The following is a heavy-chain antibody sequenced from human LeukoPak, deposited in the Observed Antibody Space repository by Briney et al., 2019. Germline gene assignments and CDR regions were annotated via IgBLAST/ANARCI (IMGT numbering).Heavy chain of an antibody. CDR3: AKDPHSSSWYYFDS. J-gene: IGHJ4*02. D-gene: IGHD6-13*01. Sequence: GGSLRLSCAASRFTFSYFAMHWVRQAPGKGLEGVAVLSDDGSNKFYADSVRGRFTISRDNSKSTLYLQMNSLRAEDTAFYYCAKDPHSSSWYYFDSWGQGTLVTVSS. CDR1: RFTFSYFA. V-gene: IGHV3-30*18. CDR2: LSDDGSNK.